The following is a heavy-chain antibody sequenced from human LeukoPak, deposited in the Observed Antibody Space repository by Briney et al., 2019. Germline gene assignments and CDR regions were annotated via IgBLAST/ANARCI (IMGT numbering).Heavy chain of an antibody. J-gene: IGHJ3*02. CDR3: ATQGVLRYFDWLLNDAFDI. CDR2: ISSSSSYI. V-gene: IGHV3-21*01. CDR1: AFTFSSYG. Sequence: PGGSLRLSCAASAFTFSSYGMNWVRQAPGKGLEWVSSISSSSSYINYADSVKGRFTISRDNAKNSLYLQMNSLRVEDTAVYYCATQGVLRYFDWLLNDAFDIWGQGTMVTVSS. D-gene: IGHD3-9*01.